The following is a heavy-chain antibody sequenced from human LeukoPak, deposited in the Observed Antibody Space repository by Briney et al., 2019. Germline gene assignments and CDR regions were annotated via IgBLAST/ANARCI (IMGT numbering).Heavy chain of an antibody. D-gene: IGHD2-2*01. Sequence: PSETLSLTCTVSGGSISSYYWSWIRQPPGKGLECIGYIYYSGSTNYNPSLESRVTISVDTSKNQFSLKLSSVTAADTAVYYCAREGCSSTSCPIDYWGQGTLVTVSS. CDR1: GGSISSYY. CDR2: IYYSGST. J-gene: IGHJ4*02. CDR3: AREGCSSTSCPIDY. V-gene: IGHV4-59*01.